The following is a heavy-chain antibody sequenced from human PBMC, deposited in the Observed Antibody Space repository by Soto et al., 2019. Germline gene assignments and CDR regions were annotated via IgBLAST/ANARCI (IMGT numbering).Heavy chain of an antibody. Sequence: GGSLRLSCAASGFTVSSNYMSWVRQAPGKGLEWVSVIYSGGSTYYADSVKGRFTISRDNAKNSLYLQMNSLRDEDTAVYYCASLAAAGSLHYYYYGVDVWGQRTTVTVSS. CDR1: GFTVSSNY. V-gene: IGHV3-53*01. CDR2: IYSGGST. CDR3: ASLAAAGSLHYYYYGVDV. D-gene: IGHD6-13*01. J-gene: IGHJ6*02.